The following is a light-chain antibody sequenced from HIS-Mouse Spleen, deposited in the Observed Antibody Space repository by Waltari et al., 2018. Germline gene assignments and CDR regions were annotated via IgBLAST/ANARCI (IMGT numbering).Light chain of an antibody. J-gene: IGKJ1*01. CDR1: QSVLYSPNNKNY. CDR3: QQYYSTPWT. V-gene: IGKV4-1*01. Sequence: DIVMTQSPDSLAVSLGERATLNCKSSQSVLYSPNNKNYLAWYQQKPGQPPKLPIYWASTRESGVPDRFSGSGSGTDFTLTISSLQAEDVAVYYCQQYYSTPWTFGQGTKVEIK. CDR2: WAS.